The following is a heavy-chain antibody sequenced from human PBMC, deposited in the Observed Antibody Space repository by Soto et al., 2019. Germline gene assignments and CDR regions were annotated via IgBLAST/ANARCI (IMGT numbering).Heavy chain of an antibody. D-gene: IGHD3-22*01. CDR2: IYYSGST. Sequence: ETLSLTCTVSGGSISSYYWSWIRQPPGKGLEWIGYIYYSGSTNYNPSLKSRVTISVDTSKNQFSLKLSSVTAADTAVYYCARDRKTYYYDSSGYSNAFDIWGQGTMVTVSS. V-gene: IGHV4-59*01. CDR1: GGSISSYY. CDR3: ARDRKTYYYDSSGYSNAFDI. J-gene: IGHJ3*02.